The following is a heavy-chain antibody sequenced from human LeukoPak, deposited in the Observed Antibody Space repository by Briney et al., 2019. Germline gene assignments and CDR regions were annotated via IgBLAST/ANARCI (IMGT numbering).Heavy chain of an antibody. Sequence: SETLSLTCTASGGSISSSSYYWGWIRQPPGKGLEWIGSIYYSGSTYYNPSLKSRVTISVDTSKNQFSLKLSSVTAADTAVYYCARHLGDDILTGYYRRNWFDPWGQGTLVTVSS. V-gene: IGHV4-39*01. D-gene: IGHD3-9*01. J-gene: IGHJ5*02. CDR2: IYYSGST. CDR3: ARHLGDDILTGYYRRNWFDP. CDR1: GGSISSSSYY.